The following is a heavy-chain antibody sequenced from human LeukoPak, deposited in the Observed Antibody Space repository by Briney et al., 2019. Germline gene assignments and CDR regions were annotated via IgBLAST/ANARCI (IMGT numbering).Heavy chain of an antibody. Sequence: GSVKVSCKASGYTFTSYGISWVRQAPGQGLEWMGWISAYNGNTNYAQKLQGRVTMTSDTSTSTVYMELKSLRSEDTAVYFCARVGATGATVDNWGQGTLVTVSS. D-gene: IGHD4-11*01. J-gene: IGHJ4*02. CDR2: ISAYNGNT. CDR1: GYTFTSYG. V-gene: IGHV1-18*01. CDR3: ARVGATGATVDN.